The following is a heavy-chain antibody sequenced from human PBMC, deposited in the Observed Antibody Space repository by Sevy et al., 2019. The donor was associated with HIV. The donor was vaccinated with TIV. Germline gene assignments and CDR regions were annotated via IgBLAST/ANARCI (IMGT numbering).Heavy chain of an antibody. J-gene: IGHJ6*02. V-gene: IGHV3-7*03. CDR3: AREGYGSGSYYKGLYYYYYGMDV. D-gene: IGHD3-10*01. Sequence: GGSLRLPCAASGFTFSSYWMSWVRQAPGKGLEWVANIKQDGSEKYYVDSVKGRFTISRDNAKNSLYLQMNSLRAEDTAVYYCAREGYGSGSYYKGLYYYYYGMDVWGQGTTVTVSS. CDR2: IKQDGSEK. CDR1: GFTFSSYW.